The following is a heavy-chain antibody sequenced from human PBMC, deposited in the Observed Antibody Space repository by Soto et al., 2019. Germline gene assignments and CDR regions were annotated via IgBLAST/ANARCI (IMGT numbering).Heavy chain of an antibody. CDR1: GFTFSSYV. CDR2: IWHDGGNK. CDR3: ARDGDVNTGFGKDY. J-gene: IGHJ4*02. V-gene: IGHV3-33*01. D-gene: IGHD3-16*01. Sequence: PGGSLRLVWAASGFTFSSYVMHWVRQAPGKGLEWVAFIWHDGGNKFYAESVKGRFTISRDNSKNTLYLQMTSLSAEDTAMYYCARDGDVNTGFGKDYRGQGTLVTVSS.